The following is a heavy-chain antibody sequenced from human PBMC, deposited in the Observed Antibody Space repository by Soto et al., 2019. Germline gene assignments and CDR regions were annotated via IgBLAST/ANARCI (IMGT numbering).Heavy chain of an antibody. J-gene: IGHJ5*02. D-gene: IGHD2-8*02. CDR2: ISAYNGNT. CDR3: ARDGGVQARFDH. Sequence: QVQLVQSGAEVKKPGASVKVSCKASGYTFTSYGISWVRQAPGQGLEWMGWISAYNGNTNYAQKLQGRGTMTTATATSTAYMELRSLRSAATAVYYCARDGGVQARFDHWGQGTLVTVSS. V-gene: IGHV1-18*01. CDR1: GYTFTSYG.